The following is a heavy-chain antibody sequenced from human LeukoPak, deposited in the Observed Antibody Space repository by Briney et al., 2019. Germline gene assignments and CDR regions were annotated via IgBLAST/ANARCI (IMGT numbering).Heavy chain of an antibody. V-gene: IGHV4-59*08. CDR3: ARLYPAYYYYGMDV. CDR1: GFTFGDYA. J-gene: IGHJ6*02. CDR2: IYYSGST. Sequence: KPGRSLRLSCTASGFTFGDYAMSWFRQAPGKGLEWIGYIYYSGSTNYNPSLKSRVTISVDTSKNQFSLKLSSVTAADTAVYYCARLYPAYYYYGMDVWGQGTTVTVSS.